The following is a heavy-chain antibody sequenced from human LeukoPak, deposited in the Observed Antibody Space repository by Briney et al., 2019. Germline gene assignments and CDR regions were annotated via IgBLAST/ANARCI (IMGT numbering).Heavy chain of an antibody. CDR3: VRLSGDSRVYSSTWYSDY. CDR1: GGSISSSNYY. CDR2: LYYSGST. D-gene: IGHD6-13*01. J-gene: IGHJ4*02. V-gene: IGHV4-39*01. Sequence: SETLSLTCIVSGGSISSSNYYWGWIRQPPGKGLEWIGSLYYSGSTYCNPSLKSRVTISVDTSKNQFSLKLSSVTAADTAVYYCVRLSGDSRVYSSTWYSDYWGQGTLVTVSS.